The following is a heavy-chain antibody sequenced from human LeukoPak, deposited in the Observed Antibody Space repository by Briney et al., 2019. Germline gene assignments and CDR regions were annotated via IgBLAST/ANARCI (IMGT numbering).Heavy chain of an antibody. CDR1: GGSFSGYY. D-gene: IGHD5-18*01. Sequence: KPSETLSLTCAVYGGSFSGYYWSWIRQPPGKGLEWIGEINHSGSTNYNPSLKSRVTISVDTSKNQFSLKLSSVTAADTAVYYCARHSRYSYGFDYWGQGTLVTVSS. V-gene: IGHV4-34*01. CDR2: INHSGST. J-gene: IGHJ4*02. CDR3: ARHSRYSYGFDY.